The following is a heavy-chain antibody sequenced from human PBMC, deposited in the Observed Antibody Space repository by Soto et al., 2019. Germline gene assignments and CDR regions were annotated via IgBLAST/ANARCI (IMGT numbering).Heavy chain of an antibody. V-gene: IGHV1-69*12. CDR1: GGTFSSYA. J-gene: IGHJ4*02. CDR3: ARDGGPNCISTSCYLDY. D-gene: IGHD2-2*01. Sequence: QVQLVQSGAEVKKPGSSVKVSCKASGGTFSSYAISWVRQAPGQGLEWMGGIIPIFGTANYAQKFQGRVTITADESTSTAYMERSSLRSEDTAVYYCARDGGPNCISTSCYLDYWGQGTLVTVSS. CDR2: IIPIFGTA.